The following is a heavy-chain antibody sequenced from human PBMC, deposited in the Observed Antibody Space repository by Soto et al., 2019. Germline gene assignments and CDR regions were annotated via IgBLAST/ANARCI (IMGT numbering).Heavy chain of an antibody. Sequence: GGSLRLSCAASGFTLSDYDIYWVRQPTGKGLEWVSTISSGGHTYYSDSVKGRFTISRESAKSSLYLQINSLTAGDTAVYYCARNGGGLDYWGPGTLVTVSS. CDR1: GFTLSDYD. V-gene: IGHV3-13*01. D-gene: IGHD2-15*01. CDR3: ARNGGGLDY. CDR2: ISSGGHT. J-gene: IGHJ4*02.